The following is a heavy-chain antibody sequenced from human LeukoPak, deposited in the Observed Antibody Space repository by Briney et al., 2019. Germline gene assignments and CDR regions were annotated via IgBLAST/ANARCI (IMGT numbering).Heavy chain of an antibody. V-gene: IGHV4-30-2*01. Sequence: SETLSLTCTVSGGSISSGGHYWSWIRQPAGKGLEWIGYIYHSGSTYYNPSLKSRVTISVDRSKNQFSLKLSSVTAADTAVYYCARSSRSFLYYFDYWGQGTLVTVSS. D-gene: IGHD2/OR15-2a*01. CDR3: ARSSRSFLYYFDY. CDR1: GGSISSGGHY. J-gene: IGHJ4*02. CDR2: IYHSGST.